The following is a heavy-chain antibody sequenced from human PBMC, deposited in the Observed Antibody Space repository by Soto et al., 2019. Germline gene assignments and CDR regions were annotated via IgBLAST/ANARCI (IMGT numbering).Heavy chain of an antibody. D-gene: IGHD2-2*01. CDR3: ARGPPVVVPAAMGHGWFDP. V-gene: IGHV4-34*01. CDR2: INHSGST. J-gene: IGHJ5*02. Sequence: QVQLQKWGAGLLKPSETLSLTCAVYGGSFSGYYWSWIRQPPGKELESIGEINHSGSTNYNPSLKSRVTISVDTSKNQFSLKLSSVTAADTAVSYCARGPPVVVPAAMGHGWFDPWGQGTLVTVSS. CDR1: GGSFSGYY.